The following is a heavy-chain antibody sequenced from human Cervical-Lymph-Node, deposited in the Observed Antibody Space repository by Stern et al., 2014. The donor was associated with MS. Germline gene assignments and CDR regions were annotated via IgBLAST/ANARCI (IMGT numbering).Heavy chain of an antibody. V-gene: IGHV4-34*01. CDR2: IHHSGST. D-gene: IGHD4-23*01. J-gene: IGHJ3*02. CDR3: ARDRESYGGNHPLAAFDI. Sequence: QVQLQQWGAGLLKPSETLSLTCAVYGGSFSGYYWSWIRQPPGKGLEWIGEIHHSGSTNSNPSLKSRVPISVDTSKNQFSLKRSSVTAADTAVYYCARDRESYGGNHPLAAFDIWGQGTMVTVSS. CDR1: GGSFSGYY.